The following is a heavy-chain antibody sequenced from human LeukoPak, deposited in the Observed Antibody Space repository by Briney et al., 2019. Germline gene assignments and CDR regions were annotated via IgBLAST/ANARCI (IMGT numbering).Heavy chain of an antibody. V-gene: IGHV3-23*01. J-gene: IGHJ4*02. D-gene: IGHD3-10*01. Sequence: GGSLRLSCAASGFIFDNFAMSWVRQAPGKGLEWVSTITGSGGNTYYADSVEGRFTISRDNSKNTLYLQMNSLRAEDTAVYYCAKERRNGSGSFYDPYFDYWGQGTLVTVSS. CDR1: GFIFDNFA. CDR3: AKERRNGSGSFYDPYFDY. CDR2: ITGSGGNT.